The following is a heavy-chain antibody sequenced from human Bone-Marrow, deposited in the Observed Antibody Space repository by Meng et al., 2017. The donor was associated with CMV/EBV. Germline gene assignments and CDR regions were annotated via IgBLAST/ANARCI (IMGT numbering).Heavy chain of an antibody. D-gene: IGHD6-19*01. V-gene: IGHV4-34*01. CDR2: INHSGST. CDR3: ARYPYSSGWYWFDP. Sequence: CAVYGGYFSGYYWSWIRQPPGKGLEWIGEINHSGSTNYNPSLKSRVTISVDTSKNQFSLKLSSVTAADTAVYYCARYPYSSGWYWFDPWGQGTLVTVSS. CDR1: GGYFSGYY. J-gene: IGHJ5*02.